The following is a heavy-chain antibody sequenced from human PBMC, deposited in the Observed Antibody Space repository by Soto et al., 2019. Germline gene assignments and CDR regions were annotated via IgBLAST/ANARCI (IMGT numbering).Heavy chain of an antibody. Sequence: PGGSLRLSCAASGFTLSNYAMRWVRQAPGKGLEWVSYISARGSNTYYADSAKGRFTISRDNAKNSLSLQMNSLRAADTAVYYCARETSTGNYYMDVWGKGTTVTVSS. V-gene: IGHV3-48*01. D-gene: IGHD2-2*01. CDR3: ARETSTGNYYMDV. CDR2: ISARGSNT. J-gene: IGHJ6*03. CDR1: GFTLSNYA.